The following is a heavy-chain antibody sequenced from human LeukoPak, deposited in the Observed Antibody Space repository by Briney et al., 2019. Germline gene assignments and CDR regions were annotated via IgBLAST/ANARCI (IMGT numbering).Heavy chain of an antibody. CDR3: ARDPGMINYYYYMDV. Sequence: SETLSPTCTVSGGSISSYYWSWIRQPPGKGLEWIGYIYYSGSTNYNPSLKSRVTISVDTSKNQFSLKLSSVTAADTAVYYCARDPGMINYYYYMDVWGKGTTVTVSS. V-gene: IGHV4-59*01. J-gene: IGHJ6*03. D-gene: IGHD1-1*01. CDR2: IYYSGST. CDR1: GGSISSYY.